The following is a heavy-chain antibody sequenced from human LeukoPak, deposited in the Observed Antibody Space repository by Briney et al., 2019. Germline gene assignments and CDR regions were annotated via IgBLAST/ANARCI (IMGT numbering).Heavy chain of an antibody. D-gene: IGHD3-10*01. CDR1: VYSFTNYW. CDR2: NYPGDSTT. Sequence: GEPLHISCKSSVYSFTNYWIGGVRQPPGKGLEWMGINYPGDSTTSTTPSIQGPATISADTSISTAYLQSSTLKASDTAMYYCARHLYYYGSGSYRYGMDVWGQGTTVTVSS. CDR3: ARHLYYYGSGSYRYGMDV. J-gene: IGHJ6*02. V-gene: IGHV5-51*01.